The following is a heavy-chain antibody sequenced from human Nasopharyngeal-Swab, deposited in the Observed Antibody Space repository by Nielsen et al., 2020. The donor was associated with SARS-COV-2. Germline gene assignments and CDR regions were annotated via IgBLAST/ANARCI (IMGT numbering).Heavy chain of an antibody. CDR2: IRGSGGST. CDR1: GFTFSSYA. J-gene: IGHJ4*02. D-gene: IGHD3-3*01. Sequence: GESLKISCAASGFTFSSYAMSWVRQAPGKGLEWVSAIRGSGGSTYYADSVKGRFTISRDNSKNTLYLQMNSLRAEDTAVYYCAKDPGVHDFWSGYYNYFDYWGQGTLVTVSS. CDR3: AKDPGVHDFWSGYYNYFDY. V-gene: IGHV3-23*01.